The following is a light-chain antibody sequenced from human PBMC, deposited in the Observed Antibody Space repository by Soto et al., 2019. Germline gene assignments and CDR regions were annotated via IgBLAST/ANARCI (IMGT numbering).Light chain of an antibody. Sequence: SYELTQPPSVSVAPGKTARITCGGNNIGSKSVHWYQQKPGQAPVLVIYYDSDRPSGIPERFSGSNSGNTATLPISRVEAGDEDDYYCQVWDSSSDHVVFGGGTKVTVL. J-gene: IGLJ2*01. CDR1: NIGSKS. CDR3: QVWDSSSDHVV. V-gene: IGLV3-21*04. CDR2: YDS.